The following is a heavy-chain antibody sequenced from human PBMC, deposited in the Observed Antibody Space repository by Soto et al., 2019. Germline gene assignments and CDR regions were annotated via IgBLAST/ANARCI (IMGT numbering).Heavy chain of an antibody. CDR3: AKPHIVVVTVNLNWFDP. Sequence: EVQLLESGGGLVQPGGSLRLSCAASGFTFSSYAMSWVRQAPGKGLEWVSAISGSGGSTYYADSVKCRFTISRDNSKNTLYLQMNSLRAEDTAVYYCAKPHIVVVTVNLNWFDPWGQGTLVTVSS. D-gene: IGHD2-21*02. V-gene: IGHV3-23*01. J-gene: IGHJ5*02. CDR1: GFTFSSYA. CDR2: ISGSGGST.